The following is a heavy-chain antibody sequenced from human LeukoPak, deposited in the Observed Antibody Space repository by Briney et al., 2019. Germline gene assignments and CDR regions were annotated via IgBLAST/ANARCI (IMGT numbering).Heavy chain of an antibody. CDR3: ARDPYSGGYGDYYYYYMDL. D-gene: IGHD1-26*01. CDR1: GFTFSSYA. V-gene: IGHV3-64*01. CDR2: ISSNGGST. J-gene: IGHJ6*03. Sequence: GGSLRLSCAASGFTFSSYAMHWVRQAPGKGLEYVSAISSNGGSTYYANSVKGRFTISRDNSKNTLYLQMGSLRAEDTAVYYCARDPYSGGYGDYYYYYMDLWGQGTTVTTSS.